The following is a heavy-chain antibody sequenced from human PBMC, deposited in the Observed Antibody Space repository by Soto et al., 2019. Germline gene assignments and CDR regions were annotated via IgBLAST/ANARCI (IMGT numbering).Heavy chain of an antibody. V-gene: IGHV3-74*01. Sequence: EVQLVESGGGLVQPGGSLRLSCAASGFTFSSYWMHWVRQAPGKGLVWVSRINSDGSSTSYADSVKGRFTISRDNAKNSLYLQLYSLRAEDTAVYYCASFHAAGTGRLDWGQGTLVTVSS. CDR2: INSDGSST. D-gene: IGHD6-13*01. CDR1: GFTFSSYW. J-gene: IGHJ4*02. CDR3: ASFHAAGTGRLD.